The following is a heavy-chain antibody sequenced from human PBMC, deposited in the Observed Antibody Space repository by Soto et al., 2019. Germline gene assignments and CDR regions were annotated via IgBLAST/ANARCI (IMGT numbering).Heavy chain of an antibody. D-gene: IGHD3-3*01. CDR3: ARPIIYDFWSGYYSSRFDP. CDR1: GGTFSSYA. CDR2: IIPIFGTA. Sequence: QVQLVQSGAEVKKPGSSVKVSCKASGGTFSSYAISWVRQAPGQGLEWMGGIIPIFGTANYAQKFQGRVTITADESTSTAYMELSSLRSEDTAVYYCARPIIYDFWSGYYSSRFDPWGQGTLVTVSS. V-gene: IGHV1-69*12. J-gene: IGHJ5*02.